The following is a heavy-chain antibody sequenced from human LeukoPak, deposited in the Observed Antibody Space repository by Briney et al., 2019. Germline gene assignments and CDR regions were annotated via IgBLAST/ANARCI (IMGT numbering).Heavy chain of an antibody. Sequence: TSSETLSLTCTVSGGSISDDSWTWIRQPPGKGLDWIGSIFDIGSITYNPSLRSRLTISVETSKNQISLKLSSVTAADTAVYFCARAASGDRYSGYAKDRYYFDRWGQGTLVTVSS. V-gene: IGHV4-59*01. CDR2: IFDIGSI. CDR1: GGSISDDS. CDR3: ARAASGDRYSGYAKDRYYFDR. D-gene: IGHD5-12*01. J-gene: IGHJ4*02.